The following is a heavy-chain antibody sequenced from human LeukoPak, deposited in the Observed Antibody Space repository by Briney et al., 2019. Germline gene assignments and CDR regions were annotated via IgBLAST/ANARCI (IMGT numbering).Heavy chain of an antibody. D-gene: IGHD4-11*01. Sequence: ASVKVSCKASGGTFSSYAISWVRQAPGQGLEWMGWMNPNSGNTGYAQKFQGRVTMTRNTSISTAYMELSSLRSEDTAVYYCARGAGLYSNYVDYWGQGTLVTVSS. J-gene: IGHJ4*02. V-gene: IGHV1-8*02. CDR1: GGTFSSYA. CDR2: MNPNSGNT. CDR3: ARGAGLYSNYVDY.